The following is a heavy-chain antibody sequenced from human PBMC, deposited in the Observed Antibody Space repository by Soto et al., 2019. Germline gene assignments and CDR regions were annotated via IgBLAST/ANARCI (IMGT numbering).Heavy chain of an antibody. Sequence: GGSLRLSCVASGFTFSNFAMAWVRQAPGEGLEWVSAISGSGDDTFYADSMKGRFTISRDNSKDTLYLQMNSLRAEDTAVYYCARDRDGVIIDYWGQGTLVTVS. CDR2: ISGSGDDT. CDR3: ARDRDGVIIDY. V-gene: IGHV3-23*01. D-gene: IGHD4-17*01. J-gene: IGHJ4*02. CDR1: GFTFSNFA.